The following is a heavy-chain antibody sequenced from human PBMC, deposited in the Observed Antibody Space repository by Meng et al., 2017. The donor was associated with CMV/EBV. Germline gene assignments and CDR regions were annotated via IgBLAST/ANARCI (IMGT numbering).Heavy chain of an antibody. CDR2: ISGRGDNT. CDR1: EIAFSSYA. Sequence: GESLKISCAASEIAFSSYAMNWVRLPPGKGLEWVSGISGRGDNTHYADSVKGRFTISRDNSRNTLFLQMTSLRAEDTALYYCAKDRGYRTYNGMDVWGQGTTVTGLL. D-gene: IGHD3-10*01. CDR3: AKDRGYRTYNGMDV. V-gene: IGHV3-23*01. J-gene: IGHJ6*02.